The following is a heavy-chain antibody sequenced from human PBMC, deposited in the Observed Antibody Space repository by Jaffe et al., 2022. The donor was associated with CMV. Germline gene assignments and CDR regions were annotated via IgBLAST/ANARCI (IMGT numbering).Heavy chain of an antibody. CDR1: GFTFSSYS. V-gene: IGHV3-21*01. Sequence: EVQLVESGGGLVKPGGSLRLSCAASGFTFSSYSMNWVRQAPGKGLEWVSSISSSSSYIYYADSVKGRFTISRDNAKNSLYLQMNSLRAEDTAVYYCARDARYCTNGVCYTSGPNYGMDVWGQGTTVTVSS. CDR2: ISSSSSYI. J-gene: IGHJ6*02. CDR3: ARDARYCTNGVCYTSGPNYGMDV. D-gene: IGHD2-8*01.